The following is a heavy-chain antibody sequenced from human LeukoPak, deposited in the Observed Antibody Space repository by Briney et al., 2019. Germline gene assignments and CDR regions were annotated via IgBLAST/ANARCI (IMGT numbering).Heavy chain of an antibody. CDR1: GFTVSSNY. CDR3: ARFTDTKGFDY. V-gene: IGHV3-53*01. J-gene: IGHJ4*02. Sequence: PGGSLRLSCAASGFTVSSNYMSSVRQAPGKGLEWVSVIYSGGSTYYADSVKGRFTISRDNSKNTLYLQMNSLRAEDTAVYYCARFTDTKGFDYWGQGTLVTVSS. D-gene: IGHD5-18*01. CDR2: IYSGGST.